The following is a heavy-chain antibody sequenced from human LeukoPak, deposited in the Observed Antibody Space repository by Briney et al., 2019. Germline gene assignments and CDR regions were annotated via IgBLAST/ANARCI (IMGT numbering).Heavy chain of an antibody. CDR3: ARGRGITMVRGVIRGKFDY. D-gene: IGHD3-10*01. J-gene: IGHJ4*02. V-gene: IGHV4-59*12. CDR2: IYYSGST. CDR1: GGSISSYY. Sequence: SETLSLTCTVSGGSISSYYWSWIRQPPGKGLEWIGYIYYSGSTNYNPSLKSRVTISVDTSKNQFSLKLSSVTAADTAVYYCARGRGITMVRGVIRGKFDYWGQGTLVIVSS.